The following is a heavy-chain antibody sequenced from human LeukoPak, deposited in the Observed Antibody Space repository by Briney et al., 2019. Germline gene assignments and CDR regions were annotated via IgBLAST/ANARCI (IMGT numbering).Heavy chain of an antibody. CDR1: GFTFSSYW. J-gene: IGHJ3*02. CDR3: AGGASDFDI. D-gene: IGHD1-26*01. CDR2: IDSDGNIT. Sequence: GGSLRLSCAASGFTFSSYWMHWVRQAPGKGLVWVSRIDSDGNITSYADSVKGRFTISRDNAKNTLYLQMNSLRDEDTAVCCCAGGASDFDIWGQGTMVTVSS. V-gene: IGHV3-74*01.